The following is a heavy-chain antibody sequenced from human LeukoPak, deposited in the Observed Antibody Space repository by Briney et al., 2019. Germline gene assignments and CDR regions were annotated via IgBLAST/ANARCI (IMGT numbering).Heavy chain of an antibody. D-gene: IGHD1-26*01. Sequence: GGSLRLSCAVSGFTFSAYAMHWVRQAPGKGLEWVAVISYDGSNKYYADYVKGRFTISGDKPKNTLYLHMNSLRPEDTAVYYCARGPGPIAGAKNAFDIWGQGTMVTVSP. V-gene: IGHV3-30*01. J-gene: IGHJ3*02. CDR3: ARGPGPIAGAKNAFDI. CDR1: GFTFSAYA. CDR2: ISYDGSNK.